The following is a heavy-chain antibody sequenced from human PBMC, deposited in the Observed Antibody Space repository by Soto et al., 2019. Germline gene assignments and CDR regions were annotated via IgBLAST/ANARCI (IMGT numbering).Heavy chain of an antibody. CDR3: ARSSIEPCVFMYPFDS. J-gene: IGHJ4*02. Sequence: QLQLQESGPGLVKPSETLSLTCTVSGDSITSSSHYWGWIRQPPGKGLECIAYIYYDGNTYYNPFLSSRVAISLDPSKIQFTLRLVSVSDADTAVYYFARSSIEPCVFMYPFDSWGQGTLVTVSS. CDR2: IYYDGNT. V-gene: IGHV4-39*01. CDR1: GDSITSSSHY. D-gene: IGHD6-6*01.